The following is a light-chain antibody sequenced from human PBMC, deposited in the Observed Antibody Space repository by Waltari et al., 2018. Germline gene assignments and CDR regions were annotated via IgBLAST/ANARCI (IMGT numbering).Light chain of an antibody. Sequence: SYELTQPPSVSVSLGQMARITCSGEALPKKYAYWYQQKPGQAPVLVIYKDTERPSGIPERFTGSSSGTIVTLTISGVQAEDEADYYCLSADSRGTYCVFGGGTKLTVL. CDR2: KDT. J-gene: IGLJ3*02. CDR3: LSADSRGTYCV. V-gene: IGLV3-16*01. CDR1: ALPKKY.